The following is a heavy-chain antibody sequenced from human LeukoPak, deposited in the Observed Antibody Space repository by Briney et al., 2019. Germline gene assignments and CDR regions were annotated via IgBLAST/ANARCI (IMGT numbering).Heavy chain of an antibody. CDR3: ARDMSWDIVLMVYAIGSGMDV. CDR2: ISYDGSNK. D-gene: IGHD2-8*01. J-gene: IGHJ6*02. V-gene: IGHV3-30-3*01. CDR1: GFTFSSYA. Sequence: GGSLRLSCAASGFTFSSYAMHWVRQAPGKGLEWVPVISYDGSNKYYADSVKGRFTISRDNSKNTLYLQMNSLRAEDTAVYYCARDMSWDIVLMVYAIGSGMDVWGQGTTVTVSS.